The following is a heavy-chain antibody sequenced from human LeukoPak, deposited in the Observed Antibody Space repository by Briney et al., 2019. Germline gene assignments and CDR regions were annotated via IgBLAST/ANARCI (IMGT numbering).Heavy chain of an antibody. J-gene: IGHJ4*02. D-gene: IGHD2-21*02. V-gene: IGHV3-66*01. CDR3: TRGQSYCGADCYSD. CDR2: MYTGGGR. Sequence: PGGSLRLSCAASGFSVSNYYMSWVCQPPGKGLGWVSVMYTGGGRYYGDSVKGRFTISRDNSKNTVFPQMNSLRVEDTALYYCTRGQSYCGADCYSDWGQGTLVTVSS. CDR1: GFSVSNYY.